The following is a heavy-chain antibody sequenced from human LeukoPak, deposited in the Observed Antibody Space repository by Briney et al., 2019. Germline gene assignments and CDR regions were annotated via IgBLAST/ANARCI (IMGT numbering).Heavy chain of an antibody. CDR1: GFTFSSYA. D-gene: IGHD3-10*01. J-gene: IGHJ5*02. CDR2: ISYDGSNK. Sequence: QPGRSLRLSCAASGFTFSSYAMHWVRQAPGKGLEWVAVISYDGSNKYYADSVKGRFTISRDNSKNTLYLQMNSLRAEDTAVYYCARAQRWFGDPDPNNWFDPWGQGTLVTVSS. V-gene: IGHV3-30*04. CDR3: ARAQRWFGDPDPNNWFDP.